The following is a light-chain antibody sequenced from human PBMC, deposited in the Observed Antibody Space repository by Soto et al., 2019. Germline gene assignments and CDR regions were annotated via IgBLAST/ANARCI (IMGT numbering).Light chain of an antibody. Sequence: QSALTQPASVSGSPGQSITISCTGTSSDVGGYNFVSWYQQHPGEAPKLMIYEVSNRPSGISNRFSGSKSGNTASLTISGLQAEDEDSYYCSSYTSSSTYVFGTGTKLTVL. CDR2: EVS. CDR1: SSDVGGYNF. J-gene: IGLJ1*01. V-gene: IGLV2-14*01. CDR3: SSYTSSSTYV.